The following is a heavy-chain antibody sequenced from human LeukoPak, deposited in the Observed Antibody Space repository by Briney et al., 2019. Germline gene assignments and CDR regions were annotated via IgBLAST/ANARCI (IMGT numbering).Heavy chain of an antibody. CDR3: ARDSYDILTGYYKEDY. V-gene: IGHV1-2*02. CDR2: INPNSGGT. Sequence: ASVKVSCKASGYTFTGYYMHWVRQAPGQGLEWMGWINPNSGGTNYAQKFQGRVTMTRDTSISTAYMELSRLRSGDTAVYYCARDSYDILTGYYKEDYWGQGTLVTVSS. CDR1: GYTFTGYY. D-gene: IGHD3-9*01. J-gene: IGHJ4*02.